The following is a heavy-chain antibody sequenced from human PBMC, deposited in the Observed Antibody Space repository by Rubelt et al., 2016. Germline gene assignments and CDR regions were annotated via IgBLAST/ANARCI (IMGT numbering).Heavy chain of an antibody. J-gene: IGHJ5*02. Sequence: EVQLLESGGGLVQPGGSLRLSCAASGFTFSSYAMSWVRQAPGKGLEWVSAISGSGGSTYYADSVKGRFTISRDNSKNTLYLQMNSLRAEDTAVYYWAKCSQDCGSYPVCWFYPWGQGTLVTVSA. CDR3: AKCSQDCGSYPVCWFYP. D-gene: IGHD1-26*01. CDR2: ISGSGGST. CDR1: GFTFSSYA. V-gene: IGHV3-23*01.